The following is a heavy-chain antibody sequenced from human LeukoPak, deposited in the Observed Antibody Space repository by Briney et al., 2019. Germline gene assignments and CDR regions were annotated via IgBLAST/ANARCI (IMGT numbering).Heavy chain of an antibody. Sequence: GGSLRLSCAASGFTFSSYSMNWVRQAPGKGLEWVSSISGSSYYIYYADSVKGRFTISRDNAKNSLYLQMNSLRAEDTAVYYCAGSYDFWSPWAFDIWGQGTMVTVSS. CDR2: ISGSSYYI. CDR1: GFTFSSYS. D-gene: IGHD3-3*01. CDR3: AGSYDFWSPWAFDI. J-gene: IGHJ3*02. V-gene: IGHV3-21*01.